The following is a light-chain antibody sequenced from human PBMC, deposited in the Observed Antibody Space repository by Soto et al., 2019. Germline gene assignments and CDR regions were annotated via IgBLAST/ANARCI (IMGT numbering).Light chain of an antibody. CDR1: QTVSSSY. V-gene: IGKV3-20*01. Sequence: EIVLTQSPGTLSLSPGERATLSCRASQTVSSSYLAWYQQKPGQAPRLLIYGASTRATGIPGRFSGSASGTAFTLTISRLEPEDFAVYYGKQYGPSPMYTFGQGTNLEIK. CDR3: KQYGPSPMYT. J-gene: IGKJ2*01. CDR2: GAS.